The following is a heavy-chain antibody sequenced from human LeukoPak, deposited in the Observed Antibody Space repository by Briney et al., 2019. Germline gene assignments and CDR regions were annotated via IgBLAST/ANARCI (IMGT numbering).Heavy chain of an antibody. V-gene: IGHV4-31*03. CDR1: AGSISSGGYY. CDR2: IYYSGTA. Sequence: TSQTLSLTCTASAGSISSGGYYWSWVRQHPEKGLEWIGYIYYSGTAYYNPSLKSRVTMSVDTSKNQFSLKLDSVTAADTAVYYCARFSNDHGVKFDYWGQGTLVTVSS. D-gene: IGHD4-17*01. CDR3: ARFSNDHGVKFDY. J-gene: IGHJ4*02.